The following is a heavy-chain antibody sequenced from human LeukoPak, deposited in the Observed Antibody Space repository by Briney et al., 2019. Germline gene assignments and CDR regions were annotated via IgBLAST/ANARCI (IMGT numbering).Heavy chain of an antibody. CDR2: IYYSGST. Sequence: SETLSLTCTVSGGSISSGDYYWSWIRQPPGKGLEWIGYIYYSGSTYYNPSLKSRVTISVETSKNQFSLKLSSVTAADTAVYYCARDYSYLRASDIWGQGTMVTVSS. CDR3: ARDYSYLRASDI. V-gene: IGHV4-30-4*01. D-gene: IGHD2-21*01. CDR1: GGSISSGDYY. J-gene: IGHJ3*02.